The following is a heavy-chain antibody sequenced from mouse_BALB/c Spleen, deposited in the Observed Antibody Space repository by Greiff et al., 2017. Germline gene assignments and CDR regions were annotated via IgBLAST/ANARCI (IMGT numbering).Heavy chain of an antibody. J-gene: IGHJ4*01. CDR3: ARSGYYGNPYYAMDY. CDR1: GYSFTSYY. V-gene: IGHV1S135*01. D-gene: IGHD2-1*01. Sequence: EVQLVESGPELMKPGASVKISCKASGYSFTSYYMHWVKQSHGKSLEWIGYIDPFNGGTNYNQKFKGKATLTVDKSSSTAYMHLSSLTSEDSAVYYCARSGYYGNPYYAMDYWGQGTSATVSS. CDR2: IDPFNGGT.